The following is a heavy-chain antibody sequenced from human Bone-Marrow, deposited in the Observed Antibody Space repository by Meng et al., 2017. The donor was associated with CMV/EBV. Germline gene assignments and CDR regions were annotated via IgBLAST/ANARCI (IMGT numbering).Heavy chain of an antibody. V-gene: IGHV1-8*01. CDR3: ARMTSGSSAWYGSMDV. J-gene: IGHJ6*02. Sequence: ASVKVSCKASGYTFTSYDINWVRQATGQGLEWMGWMNPNSGNTGYTQKFQGRVTMTRNTPITTAYMELSSLRSEDTAVYYCARMTSGSSAWYGSMDVWGQGTTVTVSS. CDR1: GYTFTSYD. D-gene: IGHD6-19*01. CDR2: MNPNSGNT.